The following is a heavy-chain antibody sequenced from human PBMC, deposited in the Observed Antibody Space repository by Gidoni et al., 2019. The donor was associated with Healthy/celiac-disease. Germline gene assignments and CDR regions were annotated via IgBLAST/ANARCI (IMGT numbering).Heavy chain of an antibody. V-gene: IGHV3-74*01. CDR1: GFTFSGYW. CDR2: SKSDGSTT. Sequence: EVQLVESGGGLVQPGGSLQLSCSASGFTFSGYWMHWVRQAQGKGLGWVARSKSDGSTTSDADSVKGRFAISRDKDKNTLYLQMNSRRAEETAVYYCARGGDLKFPGDDWGRGTRVTVSS. J-gene: IGHJ4*02. CDR3: ARGGDLKFPGDD.